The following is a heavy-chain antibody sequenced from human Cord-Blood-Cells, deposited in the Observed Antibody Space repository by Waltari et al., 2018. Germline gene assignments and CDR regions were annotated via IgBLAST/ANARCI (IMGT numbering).Heavy chain of an antibody. D-gene: IGHD1-26*01. CDR1: GFTVSSNY. CDR3: ARDRDSGSSSGYYYGMDV. V-gene: IGHV3-53*01. Sequence: EVQLVESGGGLIQPGGSLRLSCAASGFTVSSNYMSWFRQAPGQGLEWVSVIYSGGRTYYADSVKGRFTISRDNSKNTLYLQMNSLRAEDTAVYYCARDRDSGSSSGYYYGMDVWGQGTTVTVSS. CDR2: IYSGGRT. J-gene: IGHJ6*02.